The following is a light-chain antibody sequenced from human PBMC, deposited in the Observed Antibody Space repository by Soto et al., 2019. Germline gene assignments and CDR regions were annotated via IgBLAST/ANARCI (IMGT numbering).Light chain of an antibody. CDR3: QQYGSSPPIT. J-gene: IGKJ5*01. V-gene: IGKV3-20*01. CDR2: ATS. CDR1: QSVSSGY. Sequence: PGERATLSCRAIQSVSSGYLAWYQQKPGQAPRLLIFATSRRATGIPDRFSGSGSGTDFTLTISRLEPEDVAVYYCQQYGSSPPITFVQGTRLEIK.